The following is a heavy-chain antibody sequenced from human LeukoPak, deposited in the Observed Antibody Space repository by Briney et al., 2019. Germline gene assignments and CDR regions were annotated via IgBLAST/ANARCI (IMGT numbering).Heavy chain of an antibody. CDR1: GDSISSGNYF. CDR2: INTSGST. CDR3: ARERVVVITYYYYNMDV. J-gene: IGHJ6*03. D-gene: IGHD3-22*01. Sequence: SQTLSLTCTVSGDSISSGNYFWSWIRQPAGKGLEWIGRINTSGSTNFDPSLKSRLTMSVDTSKNQFSLKLSSVTAADTAVYYCARERVVVITYYYYNMDVWGKGITVTVSS. V-gene: IGHV4-61*02.